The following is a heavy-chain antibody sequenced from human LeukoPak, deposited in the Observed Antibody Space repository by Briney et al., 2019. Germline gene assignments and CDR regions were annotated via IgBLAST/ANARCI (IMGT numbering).Heavy chain of an antibody. Sequence: GGSLRLSCAASGFTFSSYAMHWVRQAPGKGLEWVAVISYDGSNKYYADSVKGRFTISRDNSKNTLYLQMNSLRAEDTAVYYCAKESHDYSNYGWFDPWGQGTLVTVSS. V-gene: IGHV3-30-3*01. CDR2: ISYDGSNK. CDR3: AKESHDYSNYGWFDP. D-gene: IGHD4-11*01. J-gene: IGHJ5*02. CDR1: GFTFSSYA.